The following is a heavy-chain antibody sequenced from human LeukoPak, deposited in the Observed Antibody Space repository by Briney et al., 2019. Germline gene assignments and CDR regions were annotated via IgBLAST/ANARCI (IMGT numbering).Heavy chain of an antibody. J-gene: IGHJ6*03. CDR1: GFTFSNYG. D-gene: IGHD5-12*01. V-gene: IGHV3-48*04. Sequence: GGSLRLSCAASGFTFSNYGMNWVRLAPGKGLEWVSYISRSTSTIYYADSVKGRFTISRDNAKNSLYLQMNSLRAEDTAVYYCAREGSGYDSETNFYYYYMDVWGKGTTVTVSS. CDR2: ISRSTSTI. CDR3: AREGSGYDSETNFYYYYMDV.